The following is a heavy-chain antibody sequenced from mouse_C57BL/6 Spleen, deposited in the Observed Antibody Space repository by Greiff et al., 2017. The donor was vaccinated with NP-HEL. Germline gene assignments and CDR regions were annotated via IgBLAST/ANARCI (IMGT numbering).Heavy chain of an antibody. D-gene: IGHD2-2*01. Sequence: EVQLQQSGPELVKPGASVKISCKASGYTFTDYYMNWVKQSHGKSLEWIGDINPNNGGTSYNQKFKGKATLTVGKSSSTAYMELRSLTSEDSAVYYCSRRGYQGYFDVWGKGTSVTVSS. CDR1: GYTFTDYY. CDR2: INPNNGGT. V-gene: IGHV1-26*01. J-gene: IGHJ1*03. CDR3: SRRGYQGYFDV.